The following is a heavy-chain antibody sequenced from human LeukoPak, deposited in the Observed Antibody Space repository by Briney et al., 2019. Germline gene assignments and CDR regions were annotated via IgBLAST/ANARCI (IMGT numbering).Heavy chain of an antibody. J-gene: IGHJ4*02. V-gene: IGHV1-8*01. Sequence: GASVKVSCKASGYTFTSYDINWVRQATGQGLEWMGWVNPNSGNTGYAQKFQGRVTMTRNTSISTAYMELSSLRSEDTAVYYCARSLELRLRRQPRGFDYWGQGTLVTVSS. CDR3: ARSLELRLRRQPRGFDY. CDR1: GYTFTSYD. D-gene: IGHD5-12*01. CDR2: VNPNSGNT.